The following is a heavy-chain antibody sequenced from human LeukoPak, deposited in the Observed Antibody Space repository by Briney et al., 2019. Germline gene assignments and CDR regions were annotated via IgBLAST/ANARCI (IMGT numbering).Heavy chain of an antibody. CDR2: IRYDGSNK. J-gene: IGHJ2*01. D-gene: IGHD6-13*01. CDR3: ARAAYSSTWYSRYFDL. Sequence: QPGGSLRLSCAASGFTVSSYGMHWVRQAPGKGLEWVAFIRYDGSNKYYADSVKGRFTISRENAKNSLYLQMNSLRAGDTAVYSCARAAYSSTWYSRYFDLWGRGTLVTVSS. CDR1: GFTVSSYG. V-gene: IGHV3-30*02.